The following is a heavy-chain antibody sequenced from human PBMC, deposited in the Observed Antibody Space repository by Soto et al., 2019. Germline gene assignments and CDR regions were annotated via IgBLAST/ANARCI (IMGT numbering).Heavy chain of an antibody. CDR2: VYWDDDK. Sequence: QITLKESDPTLVKPTQTLTLTCTFSGLSLSTIGEGVGWIRQPPGKALEWLALVYWDDDKRYSPSLKSRLTITKDTSLNQVVLTMTNMGPVDTATYYCVQTRCGGDCLQSYSSHSYYGLDVWGQGTTVTVSS. CDR1: GLSLSTIGEG. J-gene: IGHJ6*02. V-gene: IGHV2-5*02. D-gene: IGHD2-21*02. CDR3: VQTRCGGDCLQSYSSHSYYGLDV.